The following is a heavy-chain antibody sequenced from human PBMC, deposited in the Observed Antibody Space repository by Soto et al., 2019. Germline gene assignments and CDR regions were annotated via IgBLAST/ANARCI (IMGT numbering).Heavy chain of an antibody. CDR2: ISYDENNK. V-gene: IGHV3-30*18. J-gene: IGHJ4*02. D-gene: IGHD7-27*01. CDR1: GFTFSSYG. Sequence: GGSMRLSCAASGFTFSSYGMNWVRQAPGKGLEWVAVISYDENNKYYADSVKGRFTISRDNSKNTLYLQMNSLRAEDTAVYYCAKVLTGDLDYWGQGTLVTVSS. CDR3: AKVLTGDLDY.